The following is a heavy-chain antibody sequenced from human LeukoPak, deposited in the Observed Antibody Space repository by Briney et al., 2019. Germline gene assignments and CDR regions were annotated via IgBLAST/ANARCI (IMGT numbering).Heavy chain of an antibody. CDR2: INPSGGST. D-gene: IGHD4-17*01. V-gene: IGHV1-46*01. CDR1: GYTFTNYY. J-gene: IGHJ4*02. CDR3: ASGDDYGIGREAFDY. Sequence: ASVKVSCKASGYTFTNYYMHWVRQAPGQGLEWMGIINPSGGSTSYAQKFQGRVTMTKDTSTSTVYMELSSLRSEDTAVYYCASGDDYGIGREAFDYWGQGTLVTVSS.